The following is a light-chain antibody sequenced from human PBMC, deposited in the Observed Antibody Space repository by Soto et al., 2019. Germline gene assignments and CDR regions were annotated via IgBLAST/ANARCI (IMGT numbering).Light chain of an antibody. V-gene: IGKV3-20*01. CDR2: GAS. CDR3: QQYGRSST. Sequence: IVLTQSPGTLSLSPGERATLSCRASQSVSSYLAWYQQKPGQAPRLLIYGASSRATGIPDRFSGSGSGTDFTLTISRLEPEDFAVYYCQQYGRSSTFGQGTKVDI. J-gene: IGKJ1*01. CDR1: QSVSSY.